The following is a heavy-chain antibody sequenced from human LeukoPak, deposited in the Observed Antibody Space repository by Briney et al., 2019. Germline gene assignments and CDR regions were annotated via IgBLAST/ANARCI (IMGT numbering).Heavy chain of an antibody. V-gene: IGHV3-9*01. J-gene: IGHJ4*02. CDR3: AKDFYYDSSGPDY. D-gene: IGHD3-22*01. Sequence: GRSLRLSCAASGFTFDDYAMHWVRQAPGKGVEWVSGISWNSGSIGYADSVKGRFTISRDNAKNSLYLQMNSLRAEDTALYYCAKDFYYDSSGPDYWGQGTLVTVSS. CDR1: GFTFDDYA. CDR2: ISWNSGSI.